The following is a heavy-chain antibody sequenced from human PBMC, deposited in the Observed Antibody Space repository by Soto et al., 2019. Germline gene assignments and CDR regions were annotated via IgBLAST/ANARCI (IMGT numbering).Heavy chain of an antibody. CDR2: IYHSGST. Sequence: SETLSLTCTVSGGSISSSSYYWGWIRQPPGKGLEWIGSIYHSGSTYYNPSLKSRVTISVDTSKNQFSLKLSSVTAANTAVYYCARTTIVVVPAANLGPGAFDIWGQGTMVTVSS. CDR3: ARTTIVVVPAANLGPGAFDI. D-gene: IGHD2-2*01. V-gene: IGHV4-39*01. J-gene: IGHJ3*02. CDR1: GGSISSSSYY.